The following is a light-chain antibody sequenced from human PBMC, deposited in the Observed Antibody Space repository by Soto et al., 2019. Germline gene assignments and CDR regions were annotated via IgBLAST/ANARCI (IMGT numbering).Light chain of an antibody. Sequence: QSVLTQPASVSGSPGQSITISCTGTSSDVGGYTYVSWYQQHPGKAPKLMIFGVSNRPSGVSHRFSGSRSGNTASLTISGLQAEDEADYYCSSYTTSSALVFGTGTKLTVL. J-gene: IGLJ1*01. CDR2: GVS. CDR1: SSDVGGYTY. V-gene: IGLV2-14*01. CDR3: SSYTTSSALV.